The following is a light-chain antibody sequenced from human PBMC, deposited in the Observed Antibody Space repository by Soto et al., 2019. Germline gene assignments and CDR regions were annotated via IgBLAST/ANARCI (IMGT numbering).Light chain of an antibody. V-gene: IGKV3-20*01. Sequence: EIVLTQSPGTLSLSPGERATLSCRASQSVSSSYLAWYQQKPGQAPRLLIYGASSRATGIPDRFSGSGSGTDFTLTISRLEPEDSAVYYCQQYSSSPTFGGRTKVEIK. CDR3: QQYSSSPT. J-gene: IGKJ4*01. CDR1: QSVSSSY. CDR2: GAS.